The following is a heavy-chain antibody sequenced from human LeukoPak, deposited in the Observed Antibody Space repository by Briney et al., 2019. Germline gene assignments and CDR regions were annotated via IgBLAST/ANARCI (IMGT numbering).Heavy chain of an antibody. V-gene: IGHV4-39*02. Sequence: KPSETLSLTCTVSGGSISSRKNYWRWIRQPPGKGLEWIGSLDNSGSTYYNSSLKSRVTISVDTSKNHFSLRLTSVTAADTAVYYCATAVGATTFDYWGQGTLVTVSS. J-gene: IGHJ4*02. CDR1: GGSISSRKNY. CDR3: ATAVGATTFDY. D-gene: IGHD1-26*01. CDR2: LDNSGST.